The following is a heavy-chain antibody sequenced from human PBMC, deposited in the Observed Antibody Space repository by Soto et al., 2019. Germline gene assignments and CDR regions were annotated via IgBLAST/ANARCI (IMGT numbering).Heavy chain of an antibody. CDR3: ARATGTLRSRNCDY. Sequence: SETLSLTCSVSGGSISTVGHYWTLIRQPPGKGLEWIGSIYHTGSTYYSKSLRSRLTMSVDTSKSQLSLRLSSVTAADTAVYYCARATGTLRSRNCDYWGQGSLVTVSS. J-gene: IGHJ4*02. V-gene: IGHV4-31*03. CDR2: IYHTGST. D-gene: IGHD1-1*01. CDR1: GGSISTVGHY.